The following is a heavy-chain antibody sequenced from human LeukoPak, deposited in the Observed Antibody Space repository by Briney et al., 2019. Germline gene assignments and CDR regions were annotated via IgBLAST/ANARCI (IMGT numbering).Heavy chain of an antibody. CDR2: INHSGST. Sequence: PSETLSLTCAVYGGSFSGYYWSWIRQSAGKGLEWIAEINHSGSTNHNPSLKSRVTISVDTSKNQFSLKLRSVTAADTAVYYCARDLKDCSGGSCYGIDYWGQGTLVTVSS. CDR1: GGSFSGYY. V-gene: IGHV4-34*01. CDR3: ARDLKDCSGGSCYGIDY. D-gene: IGHD2-15*01. J-gene: IGHJ4*02.